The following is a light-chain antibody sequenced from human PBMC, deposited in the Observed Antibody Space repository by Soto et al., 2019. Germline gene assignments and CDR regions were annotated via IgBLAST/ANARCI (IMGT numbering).Light chain of an antibody. CDR1: QSVSSSY. CDR3: QQYDSSPLT. J-gene: IGKJ4*01. V-gene: IGKV3-20*01. CDR2: GAS. Sequence: EIVLTQSPGTLSLSPGERATLSCRASQSVSSSYLAWYQQKPGQAPRLLIYGASSRATGIPDRFSGSGSGTDFTLTIRRLEPEDFAVDYCQQYDSSPLTFGGGTKVEIK.